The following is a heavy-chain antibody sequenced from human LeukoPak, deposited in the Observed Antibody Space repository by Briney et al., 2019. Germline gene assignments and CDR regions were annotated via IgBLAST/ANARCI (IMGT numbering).Heavy chain of an antibody. J-gene: IGHJ4*02. D-gene: IGHD3-3*01. Sequence: SVKVSCKASGGTFSSYAISWVRQAPGQGLEWMGGITPIFGTANYAQKFQGRVTITADESTSTAYMELSSLRSEDTAVYYCARDIRYYDFWSGYPPGHFVYYFDYWGQGTLVTVSS. CDR1: GGTFSSYA. CDR2: ITPIFGTA. V-gene: IGHV1-69*13. CDR3: ARDIRYYDFWSGYPPGHFVYYFDY.